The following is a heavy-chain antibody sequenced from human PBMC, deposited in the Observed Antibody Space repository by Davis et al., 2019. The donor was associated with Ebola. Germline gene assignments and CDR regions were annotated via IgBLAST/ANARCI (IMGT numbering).Heavy chain of an antibody. V-gene: IGHV3-7*04. CDR1: GFTFSSYW. CDR3: ARGGGSGSYYNLGY. Sequence: GESLKISCAASGFTFSSYWMSWVRQAPGKGLEWVANIKKDGSEKYFVDSVKGRFTISRDNAKNSLDLQMNSLRAEDTAVYYCARGGGSGSYYNLGYWGQGTLVTVSS. J-gene: IGHJ4*02. CDR2: IKKDGSEK. D-gene: IGHD3-10*01.